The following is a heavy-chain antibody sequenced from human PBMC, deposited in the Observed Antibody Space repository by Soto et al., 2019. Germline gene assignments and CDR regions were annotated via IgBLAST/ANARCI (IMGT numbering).Heavy chain of an antibody. Sequence: QVQLVESGGGVVQPGRSLRLSCAASGFTFSSNAMHWVRQAPGKGLEWVAVISYDGSNKYYADSVKGRFTISRDNYKNTLYLQMNSLRAEDTAVYYCARDRQQLVRGWFDPWGQGTLVTVSS. CDR2: ISYDGSNK. J-gene: IGHJ5*02. CDR3: ARDRQQLVRGWFDP. V-gene: IGHV3-30-3*01. CDR1: GFTFSSNA. D-gene: IGHD6-13*01.